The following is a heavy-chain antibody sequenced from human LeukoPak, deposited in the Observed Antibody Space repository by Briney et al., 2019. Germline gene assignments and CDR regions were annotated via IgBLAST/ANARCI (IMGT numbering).Heavy chain of an antibody. CDR1: GGSISGSSYY. CDR2: IYYGGST. Sequence: SETLSLTCTVSGGSISGSSYYWGWIRQPPGKGLEWIGSIYYGGSTYYNPSLESQVTIFVDTSKNQFSLKLSSVTAADTAVYYCARHLRGYWDWGQGTLVTVSS. D-gene: IGHD5-18*01. V-gene: IGHV4-39*01. J-gene: IGHJ4*02. CDR3: ARHLRGYWD.